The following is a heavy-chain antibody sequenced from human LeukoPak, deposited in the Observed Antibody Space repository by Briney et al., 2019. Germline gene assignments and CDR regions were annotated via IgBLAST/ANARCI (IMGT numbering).Heavy chain of an antibody. D-gene: IGHD3-22*01. CDR2: IKSQTDHGTT. CDR1: GFNFSKAW. V-gene: IGHV3-15*01. Sequence: PGGSLRLSCAGTGFNFSKAWMSWVRQAPGKGLEWVGLIKSQTDHGTTDYTAPVKGRFTISRDDSKNTLYLQMNSLKTEDTAVYYCATWRYDYDSRGYYESFDWGQGNHVTVSS. CDR3: ATWRYDYDSRGYYESFD. J-gene: IGHJ4*02.